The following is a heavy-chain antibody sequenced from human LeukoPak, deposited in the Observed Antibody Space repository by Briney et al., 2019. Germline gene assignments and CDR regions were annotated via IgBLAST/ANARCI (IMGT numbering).Heavy chain of an antibody. V-gene: IGHV4-59*08. CDR2: IYYSGST. D-gene: IGHD5-18*01. J-gene: IGHJ6*02. CDR1: GGSISSYY. Sequence: SETLSLTCTVSGGSISSYYWSWIRQPPGKGLEWIGYIYYSGSTNYNPSLKSRVTISVDTSKNQFSLKLSSVTAADTAVYYCARRARYSYGGNYYYGMDAWGQGTTVTVTS. CDR3: ARRARYSYGGNYYYGMDA.